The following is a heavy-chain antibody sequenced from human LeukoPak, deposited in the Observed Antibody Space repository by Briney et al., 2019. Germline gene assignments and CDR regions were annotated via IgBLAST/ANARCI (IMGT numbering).Heavy chain of an antibody. CDR1: GGSFSGYY. CDR2: INHSGST. V-gene: IGHV4-34*01. D-gene: IGHD1-26*01. Sequence: SETLSLTCAVYGGSFSGYYWSLIRQPPGKGLEWIGEINHSGSTNYNPSLKSRVTISVDTSKNQFSLKLSSVTAADTAVYYCARAGATWSVDYWGQGTLVTVSS. CDR3: ARAGATWSVDY. J-gene: IGHJ4*02.